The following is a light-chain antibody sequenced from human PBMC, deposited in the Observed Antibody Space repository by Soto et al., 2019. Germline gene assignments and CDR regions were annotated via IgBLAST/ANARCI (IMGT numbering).Light chain of an antibody. V-gene: IGLV2-14*01. CDR1: SGDIGSYNR. CDR3: QSYDISLHNYV. CDR2: EVT. Sequence: QSVLTQPASVSGSPGQSITISCTGTSGDIGSYNRVSWYQQHPGKAPKLIIYEVTDRPSGVSNRFSGSKSGNTASLTISGLQAEDEAEYYCQSYDISLHNYVFGTGTKLTVL. J-gene: IGLJ1*01.